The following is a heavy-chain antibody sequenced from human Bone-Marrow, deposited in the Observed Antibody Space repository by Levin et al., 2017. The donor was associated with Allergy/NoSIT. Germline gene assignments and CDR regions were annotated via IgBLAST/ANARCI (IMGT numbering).Heavy chain of an antibody. CDR3: TGGVPTIGMDV. V-gene: IGHV1-2*06. CDR2: INPHTGDT. CDR1: GYRFSDYL. D-gene: IGHD5-12*01. J-gene: IGHJ6*02. Sequence: KRGESLKISCKTSGYRFSDYLMHWVRQAPGQGLEWMGRINPHTGDTNLPERFQGRVTMTGDTSIKTIYMDLSRLTSDDTAVYYCTGGVPTIGMDVWGQGTTVIVSS.